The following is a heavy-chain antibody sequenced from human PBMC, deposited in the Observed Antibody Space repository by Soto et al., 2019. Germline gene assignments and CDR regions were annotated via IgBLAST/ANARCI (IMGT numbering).Heavy chain of an antibody. Sequence: EVQLVESGGGLIQPGGSLRLSCAASGFTVSSKYMTWVRQAPGKGLEWVSVIYGGGTTYYADSVKGRFTTSRDNSKNTFYLPMNSLRAEDTAVYYCVETTGWPGFDFWGQGTLVTVSS. V-gene: IGHV3-53*01. D-gene: IGHD6-19*01. CDR1: GFTVSSKY. J-gene: IGHJ4*02. CDR3: VETTGWPGFDF. CDR2: IYGGGTT.